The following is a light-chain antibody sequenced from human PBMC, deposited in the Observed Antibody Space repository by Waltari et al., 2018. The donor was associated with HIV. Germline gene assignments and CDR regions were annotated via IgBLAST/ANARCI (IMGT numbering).Light chain of an antibody. J-gene: IGKJ1*01. Sequence: DIAMIQSPDSLAVSPGEPASISCRSSQSLLHNNGHNYLDWYIQRPGQAPELLIYLASRRASGVPDRIAGSGSGTDFIRKISRVEPEDVGVYYCMHGQQTPVFGQGTQVEV. CDR3: MHGQQTPV. CDR1: QSLLHNNGHNY. V-gene: IGKV2-28*01. CDR2: LAS.